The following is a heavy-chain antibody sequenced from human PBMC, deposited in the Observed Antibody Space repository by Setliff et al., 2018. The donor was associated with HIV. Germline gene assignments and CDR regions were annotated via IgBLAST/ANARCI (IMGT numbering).Heavy chain of an antibody. Sequence: SETLSLTCTVSGGSISSGGYYWSWIRQHPGKGLEWIGYIHYSGSTYFNPSLKSRVTVSLDTSKNQFSLKVSSMTAADTAVYYCARNSKNWNYPVEYYDYYMDVWGTGTTVTVSS. D-gene: IGHD1-7*01. CDR1: GGSISSGGYY. J-gene: IGHJ6*03. CDR3: ARNSKNWNYPVEYYDYYMDV. CDR2: IHYSGST. V-gene: IGHV4-31*03.